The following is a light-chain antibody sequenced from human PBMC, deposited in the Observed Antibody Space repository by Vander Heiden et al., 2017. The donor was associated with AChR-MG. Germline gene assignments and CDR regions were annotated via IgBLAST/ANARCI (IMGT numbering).Light chain of an antibody. J-gene: IGLJ3*02. V-gene: IGLV2-14*01. CDR1: SSDVGAYNY. CDR2: DVT. Sequence: QSALTQPASVSGSPGQSITIPCPGTSSDVGAYNYVSWYQRHPGKAPKLMIYDVTKRPSGVSNRFSGSKSGNTASLTISGLQAEDEADYYCSSYTSSSTWVFGGGTKLTVL. CDR3: SSYTSSSTWV.